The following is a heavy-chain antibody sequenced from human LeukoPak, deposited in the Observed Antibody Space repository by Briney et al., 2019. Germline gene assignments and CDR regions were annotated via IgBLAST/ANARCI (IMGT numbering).Heavy chain of an antibody. V-gene: IGHV1-18*01. D-gene: IGHD2-15*01. CDR3: ARESAGYCSGGSCYNYYYYYMDV. J-gene: IGHJ6*03. Sequence: ASVKVSCKASGYTFNSYGISWVRQAPGQGLEWMGWICAYNGNTNYAQKLQGRVTMTTDTSTSTAYMELRSLRSDDTAVYYCARESAGYCSGGSCYNYYYYYMDVWGKGTTVTVSS. CDR2: ICAYNGNT. CDR1: GYTFNSYG.